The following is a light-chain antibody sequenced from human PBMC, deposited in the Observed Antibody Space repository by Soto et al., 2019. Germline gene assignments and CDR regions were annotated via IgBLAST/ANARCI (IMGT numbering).Light chain of an antibody. Sequence: QSVLTQPPSVSAAPGQKVTVSCSGSRSNIGNNYVSWYQHLPGTAPKLLIYDNDKRPSGIPDPFAASKSGTSATLDITGLQTGDEADYYCEAWDSNLSGVVFGGGTKVTVL. CDR1: RSNIGNNY. V-gene: IGLV1-51*01. J-gene: IGLJ3*02. CDR2: DND. CDR3: EAWDSNLSGVV.